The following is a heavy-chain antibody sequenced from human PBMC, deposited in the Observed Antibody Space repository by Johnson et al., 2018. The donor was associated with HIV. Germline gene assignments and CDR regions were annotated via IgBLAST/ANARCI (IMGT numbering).Heavy chain of an antibody. CDR1: GFTFSSYG. J-gene: IGHJ3*02. Sequence: QVQLVESGGGVVQPGRSLRLSCAASGFTFSSYGMHWVRQAPGKGLEWVAVIWYDGTNKYYADSVKGRFTISRDNAKNSLYLQMNSLRAEDTALYYCARDSMVQGVMWAFDIWGQGTMVTVSS. CDR3: ARDSMVQGVMWAFDI. D-gene: IGHD3-10*01. V-gene: IGHV3-33*01. CDR2: IWYDGTNK.